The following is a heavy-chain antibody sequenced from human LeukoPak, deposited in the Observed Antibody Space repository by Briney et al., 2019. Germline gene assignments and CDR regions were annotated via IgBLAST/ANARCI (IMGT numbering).Heavy chain of an antibody. CDR1: GYTFTGYY. V-gene: IGHV1-2*06. Sequence: ASVKVSCKASGYTFTGYYMHWVRQAPGQGLEWMGRINPNSGGTNYAQKFQGRVTMTRDTSISTAYMELSSLRSEDTAVYYCARVQLGYCSSTSCYEGYYYYYYGMDVWGQGTTVTVSS. CDR2: INPNSGGT. D-gene: IGHD2-2*01. J-gene: IGHJ6*02. CDR3: ARVQLGYCSSTSCYEGYYYYYYGMDV.